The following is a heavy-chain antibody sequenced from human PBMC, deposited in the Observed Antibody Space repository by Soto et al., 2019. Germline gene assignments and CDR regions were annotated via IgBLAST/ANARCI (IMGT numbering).Heavy chain of an antibody. D-gene: IGHD3-3*01. V-gene: IGHV4-61*01. J-gene: IGHJ4*01. CDR3: AARNFWSGTWTHTRLDY. Sequence: TSETLSLTCTVSGGSVSSGSYYWSWIRQPPGKGLDWIGYIYYSGSTNYNPSLKSRDTISVDKSKNQFSLKLSSVTAADTAVYYCAARNFWSGTWTHTRLDYWGHGTLVTFSS. CDR1: GGSVSSGSYY. CDR2: IYYSGST.